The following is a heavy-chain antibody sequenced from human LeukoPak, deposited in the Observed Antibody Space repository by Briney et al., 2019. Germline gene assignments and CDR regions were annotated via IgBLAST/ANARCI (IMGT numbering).Heavy chain of an antibody. J-gene: IGHJ4*02. CDR2: ISWNSGSI. V-gene: IGHV3-9*01. Sequence: GRSLRLSCAASGFTFDDYAMHWVRQAPGKGLEWVSGISWNSGSIGYADSVKGRFTISRDNAKNTLYLQMNSLRAEDTAVYYCARPPKVYCSSTSCRPYWGQGTLVTVSS. CDR1: GFTFDDYA. D-gene: IGHD2-2*01. CDR3: ARPPKVYCSSTSCRPY.